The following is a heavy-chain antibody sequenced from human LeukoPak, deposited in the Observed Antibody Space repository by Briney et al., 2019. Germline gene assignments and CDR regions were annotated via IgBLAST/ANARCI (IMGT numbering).Heavy chain of an antibody. D-gene: IGHD3-10*01. J-gene: IGHJ4*02. Sequence: PGGSLRLSCAASGFTVSSNYMSWFRQAPGKGLEWVSVIYSGGSTYYADSVKGRFTISRDNSKNTLYLQMNSLRAEDTAVYYCASGMITMVRGFKYDYWGQGTLVTVSS. CDR2: IYSGGST. CDR3: ASGMITMVRGFKYDY. CDR1: GFTVSSNY. V-gene: IGHV3-66*01.